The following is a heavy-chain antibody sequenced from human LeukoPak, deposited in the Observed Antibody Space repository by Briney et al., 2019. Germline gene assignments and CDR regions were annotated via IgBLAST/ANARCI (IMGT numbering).Heavy chain of an antibody. CDR2: ISYDGSNK. CDR3: AKDSSAYYFDY. J-gene: IGHJ4*02. Sequence: GGSLRLSCAASGFTFNSYGMHWVRQAPGKGLEWVAVISYDGSNKYYADSVKGRFTISRDNSKNTLYLQMNSLRAEDTAVYYCAKDSSAYYFDYWGQGTLVTVSS. CDR1: GFTFNSYG. D-gene: IGHD6-19*01. V-gene: IGHV3-30*18.